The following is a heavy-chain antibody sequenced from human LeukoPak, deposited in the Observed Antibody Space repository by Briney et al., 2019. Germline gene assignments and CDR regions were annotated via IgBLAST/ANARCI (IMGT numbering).Heavy chain of an antibody. CDR2: IDPSDSYT. Sequence: GESLKISCKGSGYSFTTYWISWVRQMPGKGLEWIGRIDPSDSYTNYSPSFQGHVTISADKSISTAYLQWSSLKASDTAMYYCARHQVGSSYFDYWGQGTLVTVSS. V-gene: IGHV5-10-1*01. D-gene: IGHD6-6*01. J-gene: IGHJ4*02. CDR1: GYSFTTYW. CDR3: ARHQVGSSYFDY.